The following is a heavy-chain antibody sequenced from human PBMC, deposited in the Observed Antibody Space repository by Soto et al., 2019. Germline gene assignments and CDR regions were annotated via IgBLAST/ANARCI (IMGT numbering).Heavy chain of an antibody. CDR2: IKSKTDGGTT. CDR3: TTDRSLTGTLFDY. CDR1: GFTFSNAW. D-gene: IGHD1-7*01. J-gene: IGHJ4*02. V-gene: IGHV3-15*01. Sequence: PGGSLRLSCAGSGFTFSNAWMSWVRQAPWKGLEWVGRIKSKTDGGTTDYAAPVKGRFTISRDDSKNTLYLQMNSLKTEDTAVYYCTTDRSLTGTLFDYWGQGTLVTVSS.